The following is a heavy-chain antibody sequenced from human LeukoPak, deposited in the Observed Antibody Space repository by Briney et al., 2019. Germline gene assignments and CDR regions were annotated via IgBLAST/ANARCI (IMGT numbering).Heavy chain of an antibody. V-gene: IGHV3-23*01. Sequence: GGSLRLSCAASGFIFSDYAMTWVRQAPGKGLEWASSSGSTTDYSDSVKGRFTISRDNSKNTLYLQVNSLRAEDTAVYYCAKGNGYSYGRYYFDYWGQGTLVTVSS. D-gene: IGHD5-18*01. CDR3: AKGNGYSYGRYYFDY. CDR2: SGSTT. CDR1: GFIFSDYA. J-gene: IGHJ4*02.